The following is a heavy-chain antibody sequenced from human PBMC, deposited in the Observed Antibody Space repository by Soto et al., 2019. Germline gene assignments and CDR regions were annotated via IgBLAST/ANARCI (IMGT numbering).Heavy chain of an antibody. CDR3: ARPGRDWGALHY. J-gene: IGHJ4*02. Sequence: QVQLQESGPGLVKPSETLSLTCTVSNDSISTYYWTWIRQPPGKGLDWIGFIYYSGTTNYNPSLQTRVTVSVDTSKNQFPLKMNSVTAADTGVYYCARPGRDWGALHYWGQGTLVTVSS. CDR2: IYYSGTT. D-gene: IGHD7-27*01. CDR1: NDSISTYY. V-gene: IGHV4-59*08.